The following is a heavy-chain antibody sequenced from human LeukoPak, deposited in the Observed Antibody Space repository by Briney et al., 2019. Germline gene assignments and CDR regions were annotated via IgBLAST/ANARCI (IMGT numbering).Heavy chain of an antibody. CDR1: GFTFSSYE. Sequence: GGSLRLSCAASGFTFSSYEMNWVRQAPGKGLEWVSYISSSGCNIYYEDSVKGRFTISRDNAKNSLYLQINSLRAEDTAVYYCAELGITMIGGVWGKGTTVTISS. CDR2: ISSSGCNI. V-gene: IGHV3-48*03. CDR3: AELGITMIGGV. D-gene: IGHD3-10*02. J-gene: IGHJ6*04.